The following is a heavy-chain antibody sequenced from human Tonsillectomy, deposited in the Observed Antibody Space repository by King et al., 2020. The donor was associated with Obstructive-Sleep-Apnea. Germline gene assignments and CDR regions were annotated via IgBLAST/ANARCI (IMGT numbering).Heavy chain of an antibody. CDR1: GFTFSDYY. J-gene: IGHJ4*02. CDR2: ISSSSSYT. V-gene: IGHV3-11*06. CDR3: ARSTMVRGVCFDY. D-gene: IGHD3-10*01. Sequence: VQLVESGGGLVKPGGSLRLSCAASGFTFSDYYMSWSRKAPGKGLEWVSYISSSSSYTNYADSVKGRFTISRDNAKNSLYLQMNSLRAEDTAVYYCARSTMVRGVCFDYWGQGTLVTVSS.